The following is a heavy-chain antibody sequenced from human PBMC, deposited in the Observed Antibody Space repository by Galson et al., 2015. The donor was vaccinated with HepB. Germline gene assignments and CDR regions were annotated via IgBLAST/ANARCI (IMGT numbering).Heavy chain of an antibody. V-gene: IGHV4-39*01. CDR3: ARLGGLWFGEGPQYYFDY. D-gene: IGHD3-10*01. J-gene: IGHJ4*02. CDR2: IYYSGST. CDR1: GGSISSSSYY. Sequence: TLSLTCTVSGGSISSSSYYWGWIRQPPGKGLEWIGSIYYSGSTYYNPSLKSRVTISVDTSKNQFSLKLSSVTAADTAVYYCARLGGLWFGEGPQYYFDYWGQGTLVTVSS.